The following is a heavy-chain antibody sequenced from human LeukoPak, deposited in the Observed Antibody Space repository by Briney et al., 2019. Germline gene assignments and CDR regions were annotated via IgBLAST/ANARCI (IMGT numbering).Heavy chain of an antibody. CDR3: ARAIAPYNWNYVWFDP. CDR1: GYSFSTYW. J-gene: IGHJ5*02. CDR2: IYPGDSNA. Sequence: GESLKISCKGSGYSFSTYWIGWVRQMPGKGLEWMGIIYPGDSNARYSPSFQGQVTFSADKSINTAYLQWSSLRASDTAIYYCARAIAPYNWNYVWFDPWGQGTLVTVSS. V-gene: IGHV5-51*01. D-gene: IGHD1-7*01.